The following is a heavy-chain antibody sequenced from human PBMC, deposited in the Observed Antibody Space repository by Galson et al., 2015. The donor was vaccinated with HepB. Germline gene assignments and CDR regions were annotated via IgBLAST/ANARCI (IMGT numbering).Heavy chain of an antibody. V-gene: IGHV1-69*13. CDR2: IITIFGIA. D-gene: IGHD2-15*01. CDR3: ARDQGLGYCSGGSCKPDIPGWFDP. Sequence: SVKVSCKASGGTFSRYAFSWVRQAPGQGLEWMGGIITIFGIANYAQKFQGRVTITADESTSTAYTELSSLRSEDTAVYYCARDQGLGYCSGGSCKPDIPGWFDPWGQGTLVTVSS. CDR1: GGTFSRYA. J-gene: IGHJ5*02.